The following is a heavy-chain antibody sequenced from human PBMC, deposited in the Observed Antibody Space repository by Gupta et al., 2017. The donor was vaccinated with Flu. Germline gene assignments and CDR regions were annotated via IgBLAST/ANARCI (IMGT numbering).Heavy chain of an antibody. V-gene: IGHV3-74*01. CDR3: SRLNEADDL. J-gene: IGHJ5*02. D-gene: IGHD6-13*01. CDR2: INGDGSSI. CDR1: GFSFSSYW. Sequence: EVQLVESGGDLVQPGGSLRLSCAASGFSFSSYWIHWVRQAPGKGLEWVSRINGDGSSINYADSVKGRFTTSRDNAKNTLYLQMNSLRAEDTAVYDCSRLNEADDLWGHGTLVTVSS.